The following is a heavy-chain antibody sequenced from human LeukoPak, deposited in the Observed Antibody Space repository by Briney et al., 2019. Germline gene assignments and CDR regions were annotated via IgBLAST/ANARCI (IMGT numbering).Heavy chain of an antibody. CDR1: GGSFSGYY. CDR2: INHSGST. D-gene: IGHD2-15*01. V-gene: IGHV4-34*01. CDR3: ARERFCSGGSCYRRSNWFDP. J-gene: IGHJ5*02. Sequence: PSETLSLTCAVYGGSFSGYYWSWIRQPPGKGLEWIGEINHSGSTNYNPSLKSRVTISVDTSKKQFSLKLGSVTAADTAVYYCARERFCSGGSCYRRSNWFDPWGQGTLVTVSS.